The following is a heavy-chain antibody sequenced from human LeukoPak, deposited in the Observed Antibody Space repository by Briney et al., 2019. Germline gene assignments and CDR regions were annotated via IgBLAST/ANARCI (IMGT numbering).Heavy chain of an antibody. D-gene: IGHD6-19*01. V-gene: IGHV4-39*01. CDR2: IYYSGST. J-gene: IGHJ5*02. CDR3: ARRGEASGRSGWLNWFDP. CDR1: GGSISSSSYY. Sequence: PSETLSLTCTVSGGSISSSSYYWGWIRQPPGKGLEWIGSIYYSGSTYYNPSLKSRVTISVDTYKNQFSLKLSSVTAADTAVYYCARRGEASGRSGWLNWFDPWGQGTLVTVFS.